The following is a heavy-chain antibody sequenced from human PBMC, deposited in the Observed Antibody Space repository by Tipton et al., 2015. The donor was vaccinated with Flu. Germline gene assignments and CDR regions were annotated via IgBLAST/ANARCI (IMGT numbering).Heavy chain of an antibody. CDR2: INRDSGDT. V-gene: IGHV1-2*02. CDR3: ARSHSYGSYYMDV. CDR1: GYTFNDYY. D-gene: IGHD5-18*01. Sequence: QSGAEVKEPGASVKVSCKTLGYTFNDYYMHWVRQAPGQGLEWMGWINRDSGDTRYAQKFQGRVTVTRDTSIATAYMELSSLRSDDTAVYYCARSHSYGSYYMDVWGKGTTVTVSS. J-gene: IGHJ6*03.